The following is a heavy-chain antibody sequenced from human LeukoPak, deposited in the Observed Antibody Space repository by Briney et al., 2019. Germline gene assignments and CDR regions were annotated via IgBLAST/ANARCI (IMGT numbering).Heavy chain of an antibody. CDR2: INPNSGGT. V-gene: IGHV1-2*02. J-gene: IGHJ4*02. CDR1: GYTFTGYY. Sequence: VASVKVSCMASGYTFTGYYMHWVRQAPGQGLEWMGWINPNSGGTNYAQKFQGRVTMTRDTSISTAYMELSRLRSDDTAVYYCAREYSGYDAIDYWGQGTLVTVSS. D-gene: IGHD5-12*01. CDR3: AREYSGYDAIDY.